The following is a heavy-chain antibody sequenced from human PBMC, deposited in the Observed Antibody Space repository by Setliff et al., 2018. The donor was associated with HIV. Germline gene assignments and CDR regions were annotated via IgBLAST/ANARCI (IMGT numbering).Heavy chain of an antibody. V-gene: IGHV4-34*01. D-gene: IGHD3-9*01. CDR2: TNHSGST. J-gene: IGHJ6*03. Sequence: SETLSLTCAVSGGSFSVYYWSWIRQPPGKGLEWIGETNHSGSTNYNPSLKSRITISVDTSKDQFSLKLSSVTAADTAVYYCARGARLLTAYIDRWDYYYMRVWGKGTTVTVSS. CDR3: ARGARLLTAYIDRWDYYYMRV. CDR1: GGSFSVYY.